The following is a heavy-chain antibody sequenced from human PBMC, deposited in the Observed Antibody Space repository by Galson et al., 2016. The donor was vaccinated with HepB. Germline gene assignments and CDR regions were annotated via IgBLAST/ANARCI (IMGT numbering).Heavy chain of an antibody. Sequence: RLSCAASGFTVSSNYMSWVRQAPGQGLEWVSVVYSGGSTYYADSVKGRFTLSRDHYKNTLYLQMNSLRAEDTAIYYCSVELLQDFDFWGQGTLVTVSS. CDR3: SVELLQDFDF. J-gene: IGHJ4*02. V-gene: IGHV3-53*01. CDR1: GFTVSSNY. D-gene: IGHD5-24*01. CDR2: VYSGGST.